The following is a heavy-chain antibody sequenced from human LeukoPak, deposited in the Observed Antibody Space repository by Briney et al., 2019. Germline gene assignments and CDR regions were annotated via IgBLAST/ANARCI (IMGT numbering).Heavy chain of an antibody. CDR2: ITPIFGTP. D-gene: IGHD1-26*01. J-gene: IGHJ4*02. V-gene: IGHV1-69*13. CDR3: TRSSKVVSRTFDY. CDR1: GGTFSSYA. Sequence: VKVSCKASGGTFSSYAISWVRQAPGQGLELVGAITPIFGTPHYVEKFQGRVTISADESTNTAFMELSSLTSDDTAIYYCTRSSKVVSRTFDYWGQGTLVTVSS.